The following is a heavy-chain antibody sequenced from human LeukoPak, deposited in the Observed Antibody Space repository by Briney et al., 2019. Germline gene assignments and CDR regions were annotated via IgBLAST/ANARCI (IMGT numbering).Heavy chain of an antibody. CDR1: GGSFSGYY. CDR3: ARGSTLRYFDWLPTGPFDY. Sequence: PSETLSLTCAVYGGSFSGYYWSWIRQPPGKGLEWIGEINHSGSTNYNPSLKSRATISVDTSKNQFSLKLSSVTAADTAVYYCARGSTLRYFDWLPTGPFDYWGQGTLVTVSS. V-gene: IGHV4-34*01. J-gene: IGHJ4*02. CDR2: INHSGST. D-gene: IGHD3-9*01.